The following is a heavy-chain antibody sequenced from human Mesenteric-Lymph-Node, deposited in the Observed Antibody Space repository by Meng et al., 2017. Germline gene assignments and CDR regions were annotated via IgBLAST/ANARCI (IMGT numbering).Heavy chain of an antibody. Sequence: EVQLVESGGGSVQPGGSLRLSCAASGFTLSDHYMDWVSQALGKGLEWVGRSRDKSRSYTTEYAASVKGRFTISRDDSQNSLFLQMNSLKTEDTAVYYCATGLSGGNDVGYWGQGTLVTVSS. J-gene: IGHJ4*02. V-gene: IGHV3-72*01. D-gene: IGHD4-23*01. CDR2: SRDKSRSYTT. CDR1: GFTLSDHY. CDR3: ATGLSGGNDVGY.